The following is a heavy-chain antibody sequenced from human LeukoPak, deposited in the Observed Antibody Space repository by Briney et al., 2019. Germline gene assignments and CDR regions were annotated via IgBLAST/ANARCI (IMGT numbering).Heavy chain of an antibody. J-gene: IGHJ5*02. Sequence: ASVKVSCKASGYTITGYYIHWVRQAPGRGLEWMGWINPNSGGTNYAQKFQGRVTMTRDTSISTAYMELSRLRSDDTAVYYCARSRFMITFGGVIVMDWFDPWGQGTLVTVSS. CDR3: ARSRFMITFGGVIVMDWFDP. V-gene: IGHV1-2*02. CDR1: GYTITGYY. D-gene: IGHD3-16*02. CDR2: INPNSGGT.